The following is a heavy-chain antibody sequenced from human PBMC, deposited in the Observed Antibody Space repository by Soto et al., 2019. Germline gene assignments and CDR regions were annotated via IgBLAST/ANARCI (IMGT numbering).Heavy chain of an antibody. Sequence: VGSLRLSCAASGFIFSSFGMHWVRQAPGKGLEWVAVMSYDGSTKFYTDSVKGRFTIARDNSKNILYLQMNSLTMEDTAVFYCARSTSSTLNYYYGMDVWGQGTTVTVSS. V-gene: IGHV3-30*03. J-gene: IGHJ6*02. CDR1: GFIFSSFG. CDR2: MSYDGSTK. CDR3: ARSTSSTLNYYYGMDV. D-gene: IGHD6-6*01.